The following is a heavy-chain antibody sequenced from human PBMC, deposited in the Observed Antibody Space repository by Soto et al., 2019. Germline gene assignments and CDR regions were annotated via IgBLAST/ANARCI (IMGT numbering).Heavy chain of an antibody. V-gene: IGHV4-59*01. CDR2: IYYSGST. D-gene: IGHD3-10*01. J-gene: IGHJ4*02. CDR3: ARSITMVRGPYFDY. CDR1: GGSISSYY. Sequence: SETLSLTCTVSGGSISSYYWSWIRQPPGEGLEWIGYIYYSGSTNYNPSLKSRVTISVDTSKNQFSLKLSSVTAADTAVYYCARSITMVRGPYFDYWGQGTLVTVSS.